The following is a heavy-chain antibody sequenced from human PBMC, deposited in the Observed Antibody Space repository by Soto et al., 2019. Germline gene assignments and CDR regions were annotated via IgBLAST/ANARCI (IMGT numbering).Heavy chain of an antibody. CDR1: GFTFSDHY. Sequence: GGSLRLSCAASGFTFSDHYMDWVRQVPGKGLEWVARSRNKAKSYTTEYAASVKGRFTISRDNAKNSLYLQMNSLRAEDTALYYCAKGPAPIAARLGAFDIWGQGTMVTVSS. J-gene: IGHJ3*02. CDR3: AKGPAPIAARLGAFDI. CDR2: SRNKAKSYTT. D-gene: IGHD6-6*01. V-gene: IGHV3-72*01.